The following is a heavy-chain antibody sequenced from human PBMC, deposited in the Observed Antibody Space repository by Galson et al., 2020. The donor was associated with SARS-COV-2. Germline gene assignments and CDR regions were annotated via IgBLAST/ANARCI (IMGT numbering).Heavy chain of an antibody. CDR3: ARDRGPKTLRSYYYYYYGMDV. V-gene: IGHV3-33*01. J-gene: IGHJ6*02. D-gene: IGHD3-10*01. Sequence: TGGSLRLSCAASGFTFSSYGMHWVRQAPGKGLEWVAVIWYDGSNKYYADSVKGRFTISRDNSKNTLYLQMNSLRAEDTAVYYCARDRGPKTLRSYYYYYYGMDVWGQGTTVTVSS. CDR1: GFTFSSYG. CDR2: IWYDGSNK.